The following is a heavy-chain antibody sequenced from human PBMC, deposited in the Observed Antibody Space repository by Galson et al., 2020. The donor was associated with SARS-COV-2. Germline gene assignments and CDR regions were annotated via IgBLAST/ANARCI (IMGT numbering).Heavy chain of an antibody. J-gene: IGHJ4*02. D-gene: IGHD1-26*01. V-gene: IGHV1-58*01. CDR2: IVVGSGKT. Sequence: SVKVSCKTSGFRFTASDVQWVRQARGQRLEWIGWIVVGSGKTNYAQKFQERVTITRDMSTTTAYMELSSLRSEDTAVYYCAAFVGNNPAYWGQGTLVSVSS. CDR3: AAFVGNNPAY. CDR1: GFRFTASD.